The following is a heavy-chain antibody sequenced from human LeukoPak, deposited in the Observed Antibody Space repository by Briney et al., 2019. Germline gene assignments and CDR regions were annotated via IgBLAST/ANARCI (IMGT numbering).Heavy chain of an antibody. D-gene: IGHD3-22*01. CDR3: ARASGNSGYYQLPIDY. V-gene: IGHV3-23*01. Sequence: PGGSLRLSCAASGFTFSGYSGYTMSWVRHAPGKGLEWVSSITGGGGTTDYAVSVKGRFTISRDNSKNTLYLQMNSLRAEDRAIYYCARASGNSGYYQLPIDYWGQGTLVTVSS. CDR1: GFTFSGYSGYT. J-gene: IGHJ4*02. CDR2: ITGGGGTT.